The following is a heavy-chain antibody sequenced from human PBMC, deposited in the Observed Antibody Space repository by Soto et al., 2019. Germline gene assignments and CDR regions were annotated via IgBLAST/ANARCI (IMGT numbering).Heavy chain of an antibody. CDR2: ISYDGSNE. CDR3: AKATYSGSYFSDY. V-gene: IGHV3-30*18. Sequence: QVQLVESGVGVVQPGRSLRLSCAASGFSFSSYGLHWVRQAPGKGLEWVAAISYDGSNEYYADSVKGRFTISRDNSKNTLYLQMNSLRAEDTAVYYCAKATYSGSYFSDYWGQGTLVTVSS. D-gene: IGHD1-26*01. CDR1: GFSFSSYG. J-gene: IGHJ4*02.